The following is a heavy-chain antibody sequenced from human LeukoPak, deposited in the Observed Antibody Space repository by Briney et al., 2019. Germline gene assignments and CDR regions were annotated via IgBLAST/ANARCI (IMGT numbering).Heavy chain of an antibody. CDR3: AKRVAEESSSWYIDM. CDR2: ISSGGGHT. D-gene: IGHD6-13*01. V-gene: IGHV3-23*01. CDR1: GFTFSSYS. Sequence: PGGSLRLSCAASGFTFSSYSMSWVRQAPGKGLEWVSAISSGGGHTFYADSVKGRVTTSRDNSKNTLYLQMNNLRAEDTAVYYCAKRVAEESSSWYIDMWGQGTMVSVSS. J-gene: IGHJ3*02.